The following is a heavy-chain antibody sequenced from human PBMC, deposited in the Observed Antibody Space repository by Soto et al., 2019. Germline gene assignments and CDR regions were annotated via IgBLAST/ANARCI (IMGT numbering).Heavy chain of an antibody. V-gene: IGHV1-18*01. D-gene: IGHD4-17*01. CDR1: GYTFTSYG. Sequence: ASVKVSCKASGYTFTSYGISWVRQAPGQGLEWMGWISAYNGNTNYAQKLQGRATKNKDTSTSTTYMELRSLKSDDTALYYCAVDRGLYGDYRSKGYFQHWGQGTLVTVSS. J-gene: IGHJ1*01. CDR2: ISAYNGNT. CDR3: AVDRGLYGDYRSKGYFQH.